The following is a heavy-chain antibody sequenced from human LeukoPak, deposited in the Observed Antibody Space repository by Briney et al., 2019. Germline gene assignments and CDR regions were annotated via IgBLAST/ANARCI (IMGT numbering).Heavy chain of an antibody. Sequence: GASVKVSCKASGYTFTSYGISWVRQAPGQGLEWMGWINPNSGGTNYAQKFQGRVTMTRDTSISTAYMELSRLRSDDTAVYYCARMHPYTRLLWFGEDGMDVWGQGTTVTVSS. J-gene: IGHJ6*02. V-gene: IGHV1-2*02. CDR2: INPNSGGT. CDR3: ARMHPYTRLLWFGEDGMDV. D-gene: IGHD3-10*01. CDR1: GYTFTSYG.